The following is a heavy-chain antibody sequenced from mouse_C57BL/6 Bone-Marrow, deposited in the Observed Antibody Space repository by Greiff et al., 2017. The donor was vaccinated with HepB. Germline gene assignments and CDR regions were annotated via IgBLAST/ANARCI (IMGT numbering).Heavy chain of an antibody. CDR3: ARDRGYSSSYYAMDY. V-gene: IGHV1-9*01. CDR2: ILPGSGST. CDR1: GYKFTGYW. J-gene: IGHJ4*01. Sequence: VQLQQSGAELMKPGASVKLSCKATGYKFTGYWIEWVKQRPEHGLEWIGEILPGSGSTNYNEKFKGKATFTADTSSNTAYMQPSSLTTEDTAIYYCARDRGYSSSYYAMDYWGQGTSVTVSS. D-gene: IGHD1-1*01.